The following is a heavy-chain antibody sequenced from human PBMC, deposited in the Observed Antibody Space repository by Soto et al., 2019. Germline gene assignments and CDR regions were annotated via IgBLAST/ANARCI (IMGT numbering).Heavy chain of an antibody. CDR1: GYTFTAYH. J-gene: IGHJ6*02. CDR3: ARNMDYYYGRGSGKGHGV. Sequence: QVQLVQSGAEVKEPGDSVRVSCEASGYTFTAYHIHWVRQAPGQGLERMRWINPKFGDTTYAQDFQGRVSMTRDMSISTDYMELSVLTSDDTAIYYCARNMDYYYGRGSGKGHGVCGQGSTVNVFS. CDR2: INPKFGDT. V-gene: IGHV1-2*02. D-gene: IGHD3-10*02.